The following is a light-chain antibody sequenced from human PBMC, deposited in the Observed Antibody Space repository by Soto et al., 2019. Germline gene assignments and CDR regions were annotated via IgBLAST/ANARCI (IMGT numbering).Light chain of an antibody. V-gene: IGKV1-33*01. CDR2: DAS. CDR3: QQYENLPWT. Sequence: DIQMTQSPPSLSASVGDRVTITCQASQDISTYLNWYQQKPGKAPKLLIYDASNLETGVPSRFSGSGSGTDSTFTINSLQPEDIATYHCQQYENLPWTFGQGTKVAIK. J-gene: IGKJ1*01. CDR1: QDISTY.